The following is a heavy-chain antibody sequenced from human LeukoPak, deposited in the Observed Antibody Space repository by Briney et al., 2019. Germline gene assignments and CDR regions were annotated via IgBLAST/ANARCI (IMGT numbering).Heavy chain of an antibody. V-gene: IGHV4-34*01. CDR3: ARGNSYGTFDY. CDR1: GGSFSGYY. CDR2: INHSGST. D-gene: IGHD5-18*01. Sequence: SETLSLTCAVYGGSFSGYYWSWIRQPPGNGLEWIGEINHSGSTNYNPSLKSRVTISVDTSKNQFSLKLSSVTAADTAVYYCARGNSYGTFDYWGQGTLVTVSS. J-gene: IGHJ4*02.